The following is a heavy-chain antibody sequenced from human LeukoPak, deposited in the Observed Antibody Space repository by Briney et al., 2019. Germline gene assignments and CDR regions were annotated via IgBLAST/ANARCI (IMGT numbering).Heavy chain of an antibody. V-gene: IGHV3-15*01. Sequence: PGGSLRLSCAASGFTFSNAWMSWVRQAPGKGLEWVGRIKSKTDGGTTDYAAPVKGRFTISRDDSKNTPYLQMNSLKTEDTAVYYCTTDLYYDSSGYRKRIDYWGQGTLVTVSS. CDR2: IKSKTDGGTT. CDR3: TTDLYYDSSGYRKRIDY. CDR1: GFTFSNAW. D-gene: IGHD3-22*01. J-gene: IGHJ4*02.